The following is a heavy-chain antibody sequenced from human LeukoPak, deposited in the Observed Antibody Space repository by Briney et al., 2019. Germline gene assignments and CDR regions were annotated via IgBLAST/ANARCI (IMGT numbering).Heavy chain of an antibody. CDR2: ISGSGGST. V-gene: IGHV3-23*01. J-gene: IGHJ5*02. D-gene: IGHD6-13*01. CDR1: GFTFSSYA. Sequence: GGSLRLSCAASGFTFSSYAMSWVRQAPGKGLEWVSAISGSGGSTYYADSVKGRFTISRDNSKNTLYLQMNSLRAEDTAVYYCAKNDAVEAAGILNNNWFDPWGQGTLVTVSS. CDR3: AKNDAVEAAGILNNNWFDP.